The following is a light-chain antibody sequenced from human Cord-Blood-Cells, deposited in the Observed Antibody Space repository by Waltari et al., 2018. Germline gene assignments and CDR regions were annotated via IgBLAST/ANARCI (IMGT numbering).Light chain of an antibody. J-gene: IGLJ2*01. CDR2: EGS. V-gene: IGLV2-23*01. CDR1: SSDVGCYNL. CDR3: CSYAGSSTVL. Sequence: QSALTQPASVSGSPGQSITISCTGTSSDVGCYNLVSWYQQHPGKAPKRLIYEGSKPPSGVSNRCSGSKSGNTASLTISGLQAEDEADYYCCSYAGSSTVLFGGGTKLTVL.